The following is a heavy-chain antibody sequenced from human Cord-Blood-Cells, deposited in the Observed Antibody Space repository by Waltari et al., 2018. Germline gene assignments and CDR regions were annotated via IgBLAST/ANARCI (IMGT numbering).Heavy chain of an antibody. CDR3: ARDNQLGIDC. CDR1: GYTFTSYY. J-gene: IGHJ4*02. D-gene: IGHD6-6*01. V-gene: IGHV1-46*01. CDR2: INPSGGST. Sequence: QVQLVQSGAEVKKPGASVKVSCKASGYTFTSYYMHWVRQAPGQGLEWMVIINPSGGSTSYAHRFQGKVTMTRDPSTSTAYMERSSLRSEDTAVYYCARDNQLGIDCWGQGTLVTVSS.